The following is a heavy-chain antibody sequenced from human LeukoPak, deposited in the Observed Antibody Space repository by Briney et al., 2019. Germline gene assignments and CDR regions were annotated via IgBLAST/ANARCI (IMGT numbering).Heavy chain of an antibody. CDR3: ARGGAAADLDY. V-gene: IGHV1-8*01. CDR1: GYIFTNYD. D-gene: IGHD6-13*01. CDR2: VNPNSGNT. Sequence: ASVKFSCKASGYIFTNYDINWVRQATGQGLEWMGWVNPNSGNTGYVQKFQGRVTLTKNTSISTAYMELSSLRSEDTAVYYCARGGAAADLDYWGQGTLVTVSS. J-gene: IGHJ4*02.